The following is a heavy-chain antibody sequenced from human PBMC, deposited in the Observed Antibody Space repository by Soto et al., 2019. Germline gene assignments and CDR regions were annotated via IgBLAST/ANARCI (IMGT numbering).Heavy chain of an antibody. V-gene: IGHV6-1*01. CDR1: GDSVSSNSAA. Sequence: SETLSLTCAISGDSVSSNSAAWNWIRQSPSRGLEWLGRTYYRSKWYNGYAVSVKSRITINPDTSKNQFSLQLNSVTPEDTAVYYCAREIVGWLQFGYFDYWGQGTLVTVSS. CDR2: TYYRSKWYN. D-gene: IGHD5-12*01. J-gene: IGHJ4*02. CDR3: AREIVGWLQFGYFDY.